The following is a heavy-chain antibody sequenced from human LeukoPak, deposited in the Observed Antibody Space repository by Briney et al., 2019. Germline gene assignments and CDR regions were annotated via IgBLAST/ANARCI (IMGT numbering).Heavy chain of an antibody. CDR2: IYSGGST. J-gene: IGHJ4*02. CDR1: GFTVSSNY. D-gene: IGHD6-19*01. Sequence: PGGSLRLSCAVSGFTVSSNYMSWARQAPGKGLEWVSVIYSGGSTYYADSVKGRFTISRDNSKNTLYLQMNSLRAEDTAVYYCARDLGSGSHYFDYWGQGTLVTVSS. CDR3: ARDLGSGSHYFDY. V-gene: IGHV3-66*01.